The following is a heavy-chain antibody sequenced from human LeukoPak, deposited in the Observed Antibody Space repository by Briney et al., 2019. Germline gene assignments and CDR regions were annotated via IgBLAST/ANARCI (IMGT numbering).Heavy chain of an antibody. Sequence: SQTLSLTCTVSGGSISSGDYYWSWIRQPPGKGLEWIGYIYYSGSTYYNPSLKSRVTISVDTSKSQFSLKLTSVTAADTAVYYCARGPHIAAADTGRFWNYWGQGTLVTVSS. J-gene: IGHJ4*02. D-gene: IGHD6-13*01. CDR3: ARGPHIAAADTGRFWNY. V-gene: IGHV4-30-4*01. CDR1: GGSISSGDYY. CDR2: IYYSGST.